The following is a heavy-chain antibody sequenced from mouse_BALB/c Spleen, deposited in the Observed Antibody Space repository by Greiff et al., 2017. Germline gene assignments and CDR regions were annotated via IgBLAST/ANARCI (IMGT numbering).Heavy chain of an antibody. CDR2: INPSSGYT. CDR1: GYTFTSYT. V-gene: IGHV1-4*01. Sequence: VQLQQSGAELARPGASVKMSCKASGYTFTSYTMHWVKQRPGQGLEWIGYINPSSGYTNYNQKFKDKATLTADKSSSTAYMQLSSLTSEDSAVYYCARSGYGRLYAMDYWGQGTSVTVSS. CDR3: ARSGYGRLYAMDY. J-gene: IGHJ4*01. D-gene: IGHD1-1*01.